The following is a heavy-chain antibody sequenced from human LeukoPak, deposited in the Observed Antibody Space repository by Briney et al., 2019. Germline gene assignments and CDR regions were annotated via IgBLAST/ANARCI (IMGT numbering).Heavy chain of an antibody. CDR1: GIIFSSDA. J-gene: IGHJ3*01. CDR2: IKLDVSET. CDR3: ARKGNAF. V-gene: IGHV3-7*01. D-gene: IGHD3-16*01. Sequence: PGGSLRLSCAASGIIFSSDAMSWVRQAPGKGLEWVANIKLDVSETYYVESVRGRFTISRDNTKNSLYLQMDSLRAEDTAVYYCARKGNAFWGQGTMVTVSS.